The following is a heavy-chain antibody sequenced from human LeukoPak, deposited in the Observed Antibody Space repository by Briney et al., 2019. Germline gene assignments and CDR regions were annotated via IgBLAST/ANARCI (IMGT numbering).Heavy chain of an antibody. V-gene: IGHV4-4*02. D-gene: IGHD2-15*01. Sequence: PSETLSHTCAVSGGSISSSNWWSWVRQPPGKGLEWIGEIYHSGSTNYNPSLKSRVTISVDKSKNQFSLKLSSVTAADTAVYYCARGLAYCSGGSCPRAFWFDPWGQGTLVTVSS. CDR2: IYHSGST. CDR3: ARGLAYCSGGSCPRAFWFDP. J-gene: IGHJ5*02. CDR1: GGSISSSNW.